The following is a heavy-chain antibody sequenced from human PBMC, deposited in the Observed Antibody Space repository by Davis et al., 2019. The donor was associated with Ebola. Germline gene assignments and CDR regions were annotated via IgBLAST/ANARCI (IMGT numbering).Heavy chain of an antibody. D-gene: IGHD3-22*01. Sequence: GESLKISCAASGFILSYYTMNWVRQAPGKGLEWVSSISSSSYYIYYADSLKGRFTISRDNAKNSLYLQMNSLRAEDTAVYHCARGGYYDSSGYSHEAFDIWGQGTMVTVSS. CDR3: ARGGYYDSSGYSHEAFDI. J-gene: IGHJ3*02. CDR2: ISSSSYYI. CDR1: GFILSYYT. V-gene: IGHV3-21*01.